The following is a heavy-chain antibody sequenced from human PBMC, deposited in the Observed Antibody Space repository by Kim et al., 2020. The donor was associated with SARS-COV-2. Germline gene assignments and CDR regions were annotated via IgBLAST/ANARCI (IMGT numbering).Heavy chain of an antibody. CDR3: ARDGITMVQGVITQRGAFDI. V-gene: IGHV3-30*01. J-gene: IGHJ3*02. Sequence: RFTISRDNSKNTLYLQMNCLRAEDTAVYYCARDGITMVQGVITQRGAFDIWGQGTMVTVSS. D-gene: IGHD3-10*01.